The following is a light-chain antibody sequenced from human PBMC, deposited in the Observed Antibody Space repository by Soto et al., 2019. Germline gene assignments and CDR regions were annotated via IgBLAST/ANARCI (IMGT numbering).Light chain of an antibody. J-gene: IGKJ5*01. CDR3: QQRHNWPIT. CDR2: DAS. Sequence: EIVLTQSPASLSLSPGERATLSCRASQSVSSYLAWYQQKPGQAPRLLIYDASNRATGIPDRFSGSGSGTDFTLTISSLEPEDFGVYYCQQRHNWPITFGQGTRLEIK. V-gene: IGKV3-11*01. CDR1: QSVSSY.